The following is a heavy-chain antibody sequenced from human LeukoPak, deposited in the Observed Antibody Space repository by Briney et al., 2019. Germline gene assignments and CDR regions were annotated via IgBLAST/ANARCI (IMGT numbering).Heavy chain of an antibody. V-gene: IGHV4-39*01. CDR2: IYYSGST. D-gene: IGHD3-3*01. CDR3: ASHVCGSRYYDFWSGYYSDF. CDR1: GGSISSGSAF. Sequence: PSETLSLTCTVSGGSISSGSAFWGWIRQPPGKGLEWLGTIYYSGSTYYNPSLKSRVTTSVDTSKNQFSLKLSSVTAADTAVYYCASHVCGSRYYDFWSGYYSDFWGQGTLVTVSS. J-gene: IGHJ4*02.